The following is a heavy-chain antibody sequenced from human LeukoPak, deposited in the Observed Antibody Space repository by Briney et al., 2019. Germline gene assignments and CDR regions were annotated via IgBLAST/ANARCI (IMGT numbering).Heavy chain of an antibody. D-gene: IGHD5/OR15-5a*01. CDR3: ATMSVSTRFYLPY. J-gene: IGHJ4*02. V-gene: IGHV4-34*01. CDR1: GDSFSTFY. CDR2: INHNGNT. Sequence: SETLSLTCAVSGDSFSTFYWSWIRHSPGKGLEWIGDINHNGNTNYNPSPKSRVTISVGTSTNLFSLRLTSVTAADTPVYYCATMSVSTRFYLPYWGKGALVTVSS.